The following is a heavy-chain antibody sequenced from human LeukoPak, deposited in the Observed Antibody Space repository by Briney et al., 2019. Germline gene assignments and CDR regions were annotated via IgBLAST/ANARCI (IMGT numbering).Heavy chain of an antibody. D-gene: IGHD3-22*01. CDR3: AKEIYYDSTGPQY. V-gene: IGHV3-23*01. CDR1: GFTFDDSG. CDR2: ISGSGGST. J-gene: IGHJ4*02. Sequence: GGSLRPSCAASGFTFDDSGMSWVRQAPGKGLEWVSAISGSGGSTYYADSVKGRFTISRDNSKNTLYLQMNSLRAEDTAVYHCAKEIYYDSTGPQYWGQGTLVTVSS.